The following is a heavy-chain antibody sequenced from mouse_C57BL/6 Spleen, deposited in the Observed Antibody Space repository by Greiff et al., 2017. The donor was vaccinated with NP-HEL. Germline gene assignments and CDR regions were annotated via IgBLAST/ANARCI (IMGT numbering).Heavy chain of an antibody. CDR2: IWRGGST. CDR1: GFSLTSYG. V-gene: IGHV2-5*01. D-gene: IGHD1-1*01. Sequence: QVQLKESGPGLVQPSQSLSITCTVSGFSLTSYGVHWVRQSPGKGLEWLGVIWRGGSTDYNAAFMSRLSITKDNSKSQVFFKMNSLQADDTAIYYCAKSMTTVVGHYAMDYWGQGTSVTVSS. J-gene: IGHJ4*01. CDR3: AKSMTTVVGHYAMDY.